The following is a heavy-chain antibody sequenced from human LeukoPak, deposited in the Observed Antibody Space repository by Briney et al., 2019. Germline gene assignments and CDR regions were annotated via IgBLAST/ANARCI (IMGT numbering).Heavy chain of an antibody. CDR3: AKDQCTRTSCDGYPGH. J-gene: IGHJ4*02. Sequence: GGSLRLSCAASGFTFSSYGMHWVRQAPGKGLEWVAFIHFDGSTKYSVDSVKGRFTVSRDNSKDTFYLQMNSLRPEDTAVYYCAKDQCTRTSCDGYPGHWGQGTLVTVSS. CDR2: IHFDGSTK. V-gene: IGHV3-30*02. CDR1: GFTFSSYG. D-gene: IGHD2-2*01.